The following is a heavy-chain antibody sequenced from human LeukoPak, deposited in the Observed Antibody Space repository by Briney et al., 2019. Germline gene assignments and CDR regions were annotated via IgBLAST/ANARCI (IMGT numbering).Heavy chain of an antibody. J-gene: IGHJ3*02. Sequence: GGSLRLSCAASGFTFSSYAMSWVRQAPGKGLEWVSAISGSGGSTYYADSVKGRFTISRDNSKNTLYLQMNSLRAEDTAVYYCAKEARYGSGSSSQDAFDIWGQGTMVTVSS. CDR1: GFTFSSYA. D-gene: IGHD3-10*01. CDR3: AKEARYGSGSSSQDAFDI. V-gene: IGHV3-23*01. CDR2: ISGSGGST.